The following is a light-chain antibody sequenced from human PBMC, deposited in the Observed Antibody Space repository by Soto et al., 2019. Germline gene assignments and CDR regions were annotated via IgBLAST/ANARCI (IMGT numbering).Light chain of an antibody. Sequence: EIVLTQSPGALSLSPGDRATLSCRASQSVNSRYLAWYQQRPGQAPKLLIYAASSRATGIPDRFSGSGSGTDFTLTIVRLEPEDSGMFCCHKYGSSPHTFGQGTKLEIK. CDR1: QSVNSRY. J-gene: IGKJ2*01. CDR3: HKYGSSPHT. CDR2: AAS. V-gene: IGKV3-20*01.